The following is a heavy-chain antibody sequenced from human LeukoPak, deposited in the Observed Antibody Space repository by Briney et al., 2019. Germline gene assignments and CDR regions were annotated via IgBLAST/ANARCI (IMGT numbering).Heavy chain of an antibody. J-gene: IGHJ4*02. V-gene: IGHV1-3*01. D-gene: IGHD3-10*01. CDR2: INAGNGNT. CDR1: GYTFTSYG. Sequence: ASVKVSCKASGYTFTSYGISWVRQAPGQRLEWMGWINAGNGNTKYSQKFQGRVTITRDTSASTAYMELSSLRSEDTAVYYCARDQFGYWGQGTLVTVSS. CDR3: ARDQFGY.